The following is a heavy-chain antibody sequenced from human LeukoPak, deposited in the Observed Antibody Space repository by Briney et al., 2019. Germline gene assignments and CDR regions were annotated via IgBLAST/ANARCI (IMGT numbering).Heavy chain of an antibody. CDR1: GGSLSGSY. V-gene: IGHV4-59*01. CDR2: IYYSGST. CDR3: ARGPGLGSSGKIDY. D-gene: IGHD6-19*01. Sequence: PSETLSLPCTVSGGSLSGSYWRWLRPPPERGLEGIGYIYYSGSTNYHPSLKSRVSISVDTSKNQFSLKLSSVTAADTAVYYCARGPGLGSSGKIDYWGQGTLVTVSS. J-gene: IGHJ4*02.